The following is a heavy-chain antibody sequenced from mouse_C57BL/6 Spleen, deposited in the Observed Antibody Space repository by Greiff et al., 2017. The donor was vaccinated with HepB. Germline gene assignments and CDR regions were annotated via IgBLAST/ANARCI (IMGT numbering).Heavy chain of an antibody. CDR1: GFTFSSYA. D-gene: IGHD2-4*01. Sequence: DVMLVESGGGLVKPGGSLKLSCAASGFTFSSYAMSWVRQTPEKRLEWVATISDGGSYTYYPDNVKGRFTISRDNAKNNLYLQMSHLKSEDTAMYYCAKRGYDYDGVYAMDYWGQGTSVTVSS. J-gene: IGHJ4*01. V-gene: IGHV5-4*03. CDR2: ISDGGSYT. CDR3: AKRGYDYDGVYAMDY.